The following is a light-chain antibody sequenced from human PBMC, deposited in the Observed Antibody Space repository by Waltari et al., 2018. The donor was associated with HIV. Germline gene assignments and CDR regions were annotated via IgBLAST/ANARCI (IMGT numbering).Light chain of an antibody. V-gene: IGLV2-14*01. J-gene: IGLJ3*02. CDR3: TSYTTTNTWV. Sequence: QSALTQPASVSGSPGQSITLSCTGTDPDVGTYNYVSWFQHHPVKAPKRIISEVSNRPSGVSHRFSGSKSGNTASLIISGLQAEDEASYYCTSYTTTNTWVFGGGTNLTVL. CDR2: EVS. CDR1: DPDVGTYNY.